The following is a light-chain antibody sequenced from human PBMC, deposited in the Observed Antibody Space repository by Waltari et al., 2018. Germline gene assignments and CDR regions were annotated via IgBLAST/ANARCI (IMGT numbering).Light chain of an antibody. CDR3: AAWDDSLNGWV. V-gene: IGLV1-44*01. CDR1: SSNIGLNE. Sequence: QSVLTQPPAVSGTPGQRVSISCSGGSSNIGLNEAHWYQQLPGTAPKLLIYSTRQRPSGVPDRFSGFRSGTSASLAISGLQSEDEADYICAAWDDSLNGWVFGGGTKLTVL. CDR2: STR. J-gene: IGLJ3*02.